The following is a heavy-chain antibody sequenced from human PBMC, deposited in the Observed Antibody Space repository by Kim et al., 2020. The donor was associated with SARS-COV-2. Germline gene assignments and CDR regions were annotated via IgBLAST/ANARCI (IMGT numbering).Heavy chain of an antibody. J-gene: IGHJ6*02. V-gene: IGHV4-34*01. CDR1: GGSFSGYY. Sequence: ETLSLTCAVYGGSFSGYYWSWIRQPPGKGLEWIGEINHSGSTNYNPSLKSRVTISVDTSKNQFSLKPSSVTAADTAVYYCARGPARIYCSGGSCYSNYCYDYCIDAWGQGTTVTVSS. D-gene: IGHD2-15*01. CDR3: ARGPARIYCSGGSCYSNYCYDYCIDA. CDR2: INHSGST.